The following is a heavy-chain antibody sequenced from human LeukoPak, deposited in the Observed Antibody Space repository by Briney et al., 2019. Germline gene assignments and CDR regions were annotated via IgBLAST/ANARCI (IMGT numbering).Heavy chain of an antibody. CDR1: GFTFSSYA. Sequence: PGGSLKLSCAASGFTFSSYAMHWVRQAPGKGLEWVAVISYDESSKDHADSVKGRFTISRDNSKNTLYLQMESLTPEDTAVYYCVRDGGSLTLSNTGNYFDYWGQGTRVTVSS. CDR3: VRDGGSLTLSNTGNYFDY. CDR2: ISYDESSK. V-gene: IGHV3-30-3*01. J-gene: IGHJ4*02. D-gene: IGHD3-16*01.